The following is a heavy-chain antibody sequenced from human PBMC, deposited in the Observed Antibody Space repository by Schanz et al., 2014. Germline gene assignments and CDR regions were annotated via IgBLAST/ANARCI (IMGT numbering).Heavy chain of an antibody. CDR2: LSGGSSYI. D-gene: IGHD3-3*01. J-gene: IGHJ4*02. CDR1: GFSFSDYS. V-gene: IGHV3-21*01. Sequence: EVQVVESGGGLVQPGGSLRLSCAASGFSFSDYSMSWVRQAPGKGLEWVSSLSGGSSYIFYADSVKGRFTISRDNARYSLYLEMNSLRAEDTAVYYCARDKGGYYPFDYWGQGTLVTVSS. CDR3: ARDKGGYYPFDY.